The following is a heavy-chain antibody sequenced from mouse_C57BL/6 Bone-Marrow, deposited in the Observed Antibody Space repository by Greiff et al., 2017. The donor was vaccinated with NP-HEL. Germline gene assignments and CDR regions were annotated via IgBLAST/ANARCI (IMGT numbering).Heavy chain of an antibody. J-gene: IGHJ4*01. CDR2: IDPSDSYT. D-gene: IGHD2-5*01. V-gene: IGHV1-50*01. CDR1: GYTFTSYW. CDR3: ASSGAYYSNYRYAMDY. Sequence: QVQLQQPGAELVKPGASVKLSCKASGYTFTSYWMQWVKQRPGQGLEWIGEIDPSDSYTNYNQKFNGKATLTADTSSSTAYMPLSSLTSEDSAVYYCASSGAYYSNYRYAMDYWGQGTSVTVSS.